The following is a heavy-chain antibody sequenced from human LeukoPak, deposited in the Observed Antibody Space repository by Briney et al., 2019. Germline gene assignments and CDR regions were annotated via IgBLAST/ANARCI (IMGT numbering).Heavy chain of an antibody. D-gene: IGHD2-2*01. V-gene: IGHV3-53*01. Sequence: GGSLRLSCAASGFTVSSNYMSWVRQAPGKGLEWVSVIYSGGSTYYADSVKGRFTISRDNSKNTLFPQMNSLRAEDTAVYYCARERHDVVVPAAITGYFDYWGQGTLVTVSS. CDR1: GFTVSSNY. CDR3: ARERHDVVVPAAITGYFDY. CDR2: IYSGGST. J-gene: IGHJ4*02.